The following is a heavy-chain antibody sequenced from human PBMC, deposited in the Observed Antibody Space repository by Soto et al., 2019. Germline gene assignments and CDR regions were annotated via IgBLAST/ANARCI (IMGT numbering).Heavy chain of an antibody. CDR1: GCTFSSYA. CDR2: IIPIFGTA. Sequence: ASVKVSCKASGCTFSSYAISWVRQAPGQGLEWMGGIIPIFGTANYAQKFQGRVTITADESTSTAYMELSSLRSEDTAVYYCARDRAMTRGLAAFDIWGQGTMVTVSS. V-gene: IGHV1-69*13. J-gene: IGHJ3*02. CDR3: ARDRAMTRGLAAFDI. D-gene: IGHD2-2*01.